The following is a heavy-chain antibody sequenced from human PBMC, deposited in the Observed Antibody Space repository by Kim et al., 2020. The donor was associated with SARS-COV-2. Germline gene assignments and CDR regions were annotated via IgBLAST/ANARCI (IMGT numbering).Heavy chain of an antibody. CDR1: GGSISSSSYY. J-gene: IGHJ5*02. Sequence: SETLSLTCTVSGGSISSSSYYWGWIRQPPGKGLEWIGSIYYSGSTYYNPSLKSRVTISVDTSKNQFSLKLSSVTAADTAVYYCARVAAAGIWFDPWGQGTLVTVSS. D-gene: IGHD6-13*01. CDR2: IYYSGST. V-gene: IGHV4-39*01. CDR3: ARVAAAGIWFDP.